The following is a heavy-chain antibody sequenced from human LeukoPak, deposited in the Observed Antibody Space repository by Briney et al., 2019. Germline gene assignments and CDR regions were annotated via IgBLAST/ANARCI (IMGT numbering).Heavy chain of an antibody. CDR1: GGTFSSYA. Sequence: SVKVSCKASGGTFSSYAISWVRQAPGQGLEWMGRIIPILGIANYAQKFQGRVTITADKSTSTAYMELSSLRSEDTAVYYCAREAGTTDFDYWGQGTLVTVSS. V-gene: IGHV1-69*04. D-gene: IGHD6-19*01. J-gene: IGHJ4*02. CDR3: AREAGTTDFDY. CDR2: IIPILGIA.